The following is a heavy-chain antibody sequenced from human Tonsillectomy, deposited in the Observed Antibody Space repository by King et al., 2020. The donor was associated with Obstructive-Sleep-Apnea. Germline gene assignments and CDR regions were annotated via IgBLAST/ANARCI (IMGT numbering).Heavy chain of an antibody. J-gene: IGHJ4*02. V-gene: IGHV4-59*01. CDR1: GGSISSYY. D-gene: IGHD3-16*01. CDR2: IYYSGCT. Sequence: VQLQESGPGLVKPSETLSLTCTVSGGSISSYYWSWIRQPPGKGLEWIGYIYYSGCTNYNPSLKSRVTISVDTSKNQFSLKLSTVTAADTAVYYCARDRGDLGLGYWGQGTLVTVSS. CDR3: ARDRGDLGLGY.